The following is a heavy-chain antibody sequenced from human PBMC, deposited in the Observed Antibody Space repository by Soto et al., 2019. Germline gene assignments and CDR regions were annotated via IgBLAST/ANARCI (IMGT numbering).Heavy chain of an antibody. CDR2: IYYSGST. CDR3: ARRYGPGFDY. V-gene: IGHV4-59*08. J-gene: IGHJ4*02. Sequence: PSETLSLTCTVSGDSMTNYYWNWLRQPPGKGLEWIGYIYYSGSTNYNPSLKSRVTISVDTSKNQFSLKLSSVTAADTAVYYCARRYGPGFDYWGQGTLVTVSS. CDR1: GDSMTNYY. D-gene: IGHD4-17*01.